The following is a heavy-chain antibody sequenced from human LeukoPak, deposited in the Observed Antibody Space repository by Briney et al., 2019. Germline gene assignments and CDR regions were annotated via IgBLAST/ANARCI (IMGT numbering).Heavy chain of an antibody. Sequence: GGSLRLSCAASGFTFSSYAMSWVRQAPGKGLEWVSVISGSGDSTYFIDSVKGRFIISRDNSKNTLDLQMNSLRAEGTAVYYCAKGGITMGIIDYWGQGTLVTVSS. J-gene: IGHJ4*02. CDR2: ISGSGDST. V-gene: IGHV3-23*01. CDR1: GFTFSSYA. CDR3: AKGGITMGIIDY. D-gene: IGHD3-10*01.